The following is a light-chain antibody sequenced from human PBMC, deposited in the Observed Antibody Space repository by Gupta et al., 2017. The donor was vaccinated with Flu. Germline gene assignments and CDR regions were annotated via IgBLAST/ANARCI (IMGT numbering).Light chain of an antibody. J-gene: IGKJ1*01. V-gene: IGKV2-30*01. CDR2: KVS. CDR3: RQTTHWHPWT. Sequence: DVVMTQSPLSLPVTLGQPASISCRSSQSLGDSDGNTYLNWFQQRPGQAPRRLIYKVSNRYSGVADRFCGGGLGKHVALKNSRCEEEEVGGYYSRQTTHWHPWTFGQGTKVEIK. CDR1: QSLGDSDGNTY.